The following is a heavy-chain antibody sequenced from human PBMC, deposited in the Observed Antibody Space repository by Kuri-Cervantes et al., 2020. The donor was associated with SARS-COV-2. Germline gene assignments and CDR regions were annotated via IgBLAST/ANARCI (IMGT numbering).Heavy chain of an antibody. V-gene: IGHV3-21*01. CDR1: GFTFSSYS. D-gene: IGHD1-7*01. CDR2: ISSSSSYI. CDR3: AREGVTGTTYYYYYGMDV. Sequence: LSLTCAASGFTFSSYSMNWVRQAPGKGLEWVSSISSSSSYIYYADSVKGRFTISRDNAKNSLYLQMNSLRDEDTAVYYCAREGVTGTTYYYYYGMDVWGQGTTVTVSS. J-gene: IGHJ6*02.